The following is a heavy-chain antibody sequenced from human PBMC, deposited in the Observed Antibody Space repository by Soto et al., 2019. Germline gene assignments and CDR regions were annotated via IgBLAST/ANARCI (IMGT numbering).Heavy chain of an antibody. CDR1: GFTFEDYT. J-gene: IGHJ4*02. CDR2: ISWDGGIT. V-gene: IGHV3-43*01. D-gene: IGHD3-9*01. CDR3: ARYSSDTLTGQKSYFDF. Sequence: QTGGSLRLSCAASGFTFEDYTMHWVRHGPGKGPEWISLISWDGGITDYSDSVKGRFISFRDNNKNSLFMEMNSMTSEDAAMYFGARYSSDTLTGQKSYFDFWGQGTLVTVSS.